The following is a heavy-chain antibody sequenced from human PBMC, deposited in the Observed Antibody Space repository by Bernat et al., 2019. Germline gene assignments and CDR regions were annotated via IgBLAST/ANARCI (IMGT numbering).Heavy chain of an antibody. Sequence: VQLVESGGGVVQPGRSLRLSCAASGFTFSSYGMHWVRQAPGKGLEWVSAISGSGGSTYYADSVKGRFTISRDNSKNTLYLQMNSLRAEDTAVYYCAKDMSCSGGSCLFDYWGQGTLVTVSS. D-gene: IGHD2-15*01. CDR2: ISGSGGST. CDR3: AKDMSCSGGSCLFDY. CDR1: GFTFSSYG. V-gene: IGHV3-23*04. J-gene: IGHJ4*02.